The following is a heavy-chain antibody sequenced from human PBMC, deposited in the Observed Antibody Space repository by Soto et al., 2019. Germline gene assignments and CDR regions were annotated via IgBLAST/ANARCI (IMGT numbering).Heavy chain of an antibody. V-gene: IGHV4-59*13. Sequence: PSETLSLTCTVSGGSISGYYWSWIRQSPGKGLECIGYIYPGGSTNYNPSLKSRVTTSVDTSKSQFSLKLSSVIAADTAVYYCARGIGDVHFDYWGQGTVVTVYS. CDR2: IYPGGST. J-gene: IGHJ4*02. CDR3: ARGIGDVHFDY. D-gene: IGHD3-16*01. CDR1: GGSISGYY.